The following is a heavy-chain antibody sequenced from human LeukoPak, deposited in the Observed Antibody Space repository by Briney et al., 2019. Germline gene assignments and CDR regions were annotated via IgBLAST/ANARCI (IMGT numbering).Heavy chain of an antibody. V-gene: IGHV4-59*06. CDR2: IYYSGST. CDR1: EFTFNNYT. CDR3: ARDSRMASSSSYYYYGMDV. D-gene: IGHD6-6*01. Sequence: GLVKPGGSLRLSCAPSEFTFNNYTLNWVRQVPGKGLEWIGYIYYSGSTYYNPSLKSRVTISVDTSKNQFSLKLSSVTAADTAVYYCARDSRMASSSSYYYYGMDVWGQGTTVTVSS. J-gene: IGHJ6*02.